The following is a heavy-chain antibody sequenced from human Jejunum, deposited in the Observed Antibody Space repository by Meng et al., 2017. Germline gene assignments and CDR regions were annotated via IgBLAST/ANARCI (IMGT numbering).Heavy chain of an antibody. Sequence: GESLKISCAASGFTFNRFDVSWVSRAPGKGLEWEAVIPYDENSKYYIDSVKGRFTISRDNAKNSLYLQMSSLRDEDTAVYYCARENHVGLTWGDIDQWGQGIVVTVSS. CDR2: IPYDENSK. V-gene: IGHV3-30*04. J-gene: IGHJ4*02. D-gene: IGHD1-26*01. CDR3: ARENHVGLTWGDIDQ. CDR1: GFTFNRFD.